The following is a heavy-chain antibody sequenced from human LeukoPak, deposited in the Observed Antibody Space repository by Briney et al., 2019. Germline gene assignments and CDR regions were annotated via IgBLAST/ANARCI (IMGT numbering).Heavy chain of an antibody. CDR2: TYYRSKWYN. J-gene: IGHJ1*01. V-gene: IGHV6-1*01. CDR3: ARVVQSTDSSGLYLPEYFQH. D-gene: IGHD3-22*01. Sequence: SQTLSLTCAISGDSVSSNSAAWNWIRQSPSRGLEWLGMTYYRSKWYNDYAVSVESRITINLDTSKNQFSLKLSSVTAADTAVYYCARVVQSTDSSGLYLPEYFQHWGQGTLVTVSS. CDR1: GDSVSSNSAA.